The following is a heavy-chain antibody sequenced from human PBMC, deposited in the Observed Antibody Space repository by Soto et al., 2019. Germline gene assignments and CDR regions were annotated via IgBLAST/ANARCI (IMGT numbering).Heavy chain of an antibody. J-gene: IGHJ4*02. Sequence: GGSLRLSCAASGFTFSSYAMSWVRQAPGKGLEWVSAISAGGVGTYYADSVKGRFTISRDTSKNTLYLHLNSLRAEDTAVYYCAKAGSGFYLYDFWGQGALVTVSS. CDR3: AKAGSGFYLYDF. D-gene: IGHD3-10*01. CDR1: GFTFSSYA. V-gene: IGHV3-23*01. CDR2: ISAGGVGT.